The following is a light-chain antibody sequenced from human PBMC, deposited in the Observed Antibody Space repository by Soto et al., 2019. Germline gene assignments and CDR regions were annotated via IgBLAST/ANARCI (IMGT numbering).Light chain of an antibody. Sequence: EIVLTQSPGTLSLSPGETATLSCRASQSINNYFLAWHQQRPGQAPRLLIFRASQRASGIPDRFRGSGSGTDFTLTIPRLEPEDFAVYSCQQYTNAPRTFGQGTKVEIK. J-gene: IGKJ1*01. V-gene: IGKV3-20*01. CDR1: QSINNYF. CDR3: QQYTNAPRT. CDR2: RAS.